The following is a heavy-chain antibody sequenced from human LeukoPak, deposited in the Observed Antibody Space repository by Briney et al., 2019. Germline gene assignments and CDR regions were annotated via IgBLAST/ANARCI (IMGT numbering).Heavy chain of an antibody. Sequence: ASVTVSCKASGYTFTSYDINWVRQAAGQGLEWMGWMNPNSGNTGYAQKFQGRVTMTRNTSISTAYMELSSLRSEDTAVYYCARGRDTYYYGSGSYYNGREFDPWGQGTLVTVSS. CDR1: GYTFTSYD. J-gene: IGHJ5*02. CDR3: ARGRDTYYYGSGSYYNGREFDP. CDR2: MNPNSGNT. V-gene: IGHV1-8*01. D-gene: IGHD3-10*01.